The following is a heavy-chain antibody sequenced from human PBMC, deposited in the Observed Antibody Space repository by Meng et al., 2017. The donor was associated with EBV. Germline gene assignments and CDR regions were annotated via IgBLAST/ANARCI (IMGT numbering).Heavy chain of an antibody. D-gene: IGHD1/OR15-1a*01. CDR1: GYTFTSYY. CDR3: VRELVGGTFDY. Sequence: QVQLVQAVAEVKKSGASANVSCKASGYTFTSYYLHWVRQAPGQGLEWMGIIIPAGGNTNYAQKFRGRFTMTRDTSTSTVYMDLSILTSEDTAVYYCVRELVGGTFDYWGQGTLVTVSS. CDR2: IIPAGGNT. J-gene: IGHJ4*02. V-gene: IGHV1-46*01.